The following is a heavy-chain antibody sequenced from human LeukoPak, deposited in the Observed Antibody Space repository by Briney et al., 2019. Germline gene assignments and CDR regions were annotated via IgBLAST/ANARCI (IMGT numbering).Heavy chain of an antibody. Sequence: PGGSLRLSCAASGFTFSSYSMNWVRQAPGKGLEWVSSISSSSSYIYYADSVKGRFTISRDNAKNSLYLQMNSLRAEDTAVYYCARDGQLWFPFPTTLDYWGQGTLVTVSS. D-gene: IGHD5-18*01. J-gene: IGHJ4*02. CDR3: ARDGQLWFPFPTTLDY. V-gene: IGHV3-21*01. CDR1: GFTFSSYS. CDR2: ISSSSSYI.